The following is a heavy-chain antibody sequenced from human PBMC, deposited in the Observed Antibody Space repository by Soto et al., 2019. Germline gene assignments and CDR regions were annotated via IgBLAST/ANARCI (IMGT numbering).Heavy chain of an antibody. CDR1: GGSISSYY. V-gene: IGHV4-59*01. CDR3: ASGNVVVAATRDAFDI. D-gene: IGHD2-15*01. J-gene: IGHJ3*02. Sequence: KASETLSLTCTVSGGSISSYYWSWIRQPPGKGLEWIGYIYYSGSTNYNPSLKSRVTISVDTSENQFSLKLSSVTAADTAVYYCASGNVVVAATRDAFDIWGQGTMVTVSS. CDR2: IYYSGST.